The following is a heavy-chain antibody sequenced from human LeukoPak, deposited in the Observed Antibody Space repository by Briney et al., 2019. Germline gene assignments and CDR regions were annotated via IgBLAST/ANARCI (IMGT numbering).Heavy chain of an antibody. D-gene: IGHD1-1*01. CDR2: INPSGGST. CDR3: AREEDCGTARCSNDH. CDR1: GYTFTSYY. J-gene: IGHJ4*02. Sequence: ASVKVSCKASGYTFTSYYMHWVRQAPGQGLEWMGIINPSGGSTSYAQKFQGRVTMTWDTSVSTVYMELSRLRSDDTAVYYCAREEDCGTARCSNDHWGQGTLVTVSS. V-gene: IGHV1-46*01.